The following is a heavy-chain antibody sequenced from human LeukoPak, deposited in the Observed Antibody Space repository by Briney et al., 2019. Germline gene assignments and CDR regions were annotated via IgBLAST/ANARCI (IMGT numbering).Heavy chain of an antibody. CDR1: GYTFTSYG. Sequence: GASVKVSCKASGYTFTSYGISWVRQAPGQGLEWMGWISAYNGNTNYAQKLQGRVTMTTDTSTSTAYMELRSLRSDDTAVYYCARVWWFGDIHGWFDPWGQGTLVTVSS. J-gene: IGHJ5*02. V-gene: IGHV1-18*01. D-gene: IGHD3-10*01. CDR2: ISAYNGNT. CDR3: ARVWWFGDIHGWFDP.